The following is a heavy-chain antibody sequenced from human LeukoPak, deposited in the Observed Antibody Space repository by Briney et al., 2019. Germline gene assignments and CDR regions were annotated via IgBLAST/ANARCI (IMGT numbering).Heavy chain of an antibody. Sequence: GGSLRLSCAASGFTVSSNYMSWVRQAPGKGLEWVSVIYSGGSTYYADSVKGRFTISRDNSKNTLYLQMNSLRAEDTAVYYCARGGDILTGYYIRTIDYWGQGTLVTVSS. V-gene: IGHV3-66*01. J-gene: IGHJ4*02. CDR2: IYSGGST. D-gene: IGHD3-9*01. CDR3: ARGGDILTGYYIRTIDY. CDR1: GFTVSSNY.